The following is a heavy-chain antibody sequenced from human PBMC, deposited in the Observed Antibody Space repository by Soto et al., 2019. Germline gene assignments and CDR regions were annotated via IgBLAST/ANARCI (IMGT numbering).Heavy chain of an antibody. D-gene: IGHD3-16*01. CDR3: AKPEIILSWGNGPDY. V-gene: IGHV3-23*01. CDR2: ISGSSSRT. J-gene: IGHJ4*02. Sequence: PGGSLRLSCAASGFSFSGYAMNWVRQAPGKGLEWVSAISGSSSRTYYADSVKGRFTISRDNSKNTLFLQMSGLRVEDTAIYYCAKPEIILSWGNGPDYWGQGTLVTVSS. CDR1: GFSFSGYA.